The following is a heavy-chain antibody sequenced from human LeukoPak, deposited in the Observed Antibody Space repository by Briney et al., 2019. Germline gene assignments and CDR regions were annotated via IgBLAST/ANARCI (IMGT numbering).Heavy chain of an antibody. D-gene: IGHD2-15*01. CDR2: IRFDGTNK. CDR3: AKGYCSGSCYNGLDY. Sequence: GGSLRLSCAASGFTFSTYGMHWVRQTPGKGLEWVAFIRFDGTNKYYADSVKGRFAISRDSSKNTLYLQMNSLRAEDTAVYYCAKGYCSGSCYNGLDYWGQGTLVTVSS. V-gene: IGHV3-30*02. J-gene: IGHJ4*02. CDR1: GFTFSTYG.